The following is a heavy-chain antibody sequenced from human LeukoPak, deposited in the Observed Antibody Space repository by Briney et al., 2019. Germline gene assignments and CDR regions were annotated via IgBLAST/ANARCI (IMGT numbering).Heavy chain of an antibody. CDR3: AKELALTKPYDY. D-gene: IGHD3-9*01. CDR1: GFTFSSYA. Sequence: GGSLRLSCSASGFTFSSYAMSWVRQAPGKGLEWVSAISDNGGHTYYADSVKGRFTISRDNSKNTLHLQMHSLRVEDTAVYYCAKELALTKPYDYWGQGTMVTVSS. J-gene: IGHJ4*02. V-gene: IGHV3-23*01. CDR2: ISDNGGHT.